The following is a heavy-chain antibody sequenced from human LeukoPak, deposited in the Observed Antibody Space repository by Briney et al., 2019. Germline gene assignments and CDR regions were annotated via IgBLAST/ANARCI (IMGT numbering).Heavy chain of an antibody. CDR1: GYTLTELS. CDR2: FDPEDGET. D-gene: IGHD6-19*01. V-gene: IGHV1-24*01. CDR3: VYSSGWFRDAFDI. J-gene: IGHJ3*02. Sequence: VASVTVSCKVSGYTLTELSMHWVRQAPGKGLEWMGGFDPEDGETIYAQKFQGRVTMTEDTSTDTAYMELTSLRSEDTAVYYCVYSSGWFRDAFDIWGQGTMVTVSS.